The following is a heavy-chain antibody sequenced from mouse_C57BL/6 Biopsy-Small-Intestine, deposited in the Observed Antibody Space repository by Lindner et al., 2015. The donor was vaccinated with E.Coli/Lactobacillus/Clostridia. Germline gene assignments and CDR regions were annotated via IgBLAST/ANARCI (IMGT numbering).Heavy chain of an antibody. CDR1: GATSAAM. CDR3: ARMYGDPGVVFFDS. D-gene: IGHD2-13*01. J-gene: IGHJ4*01. Sequence: SVKVSCKASGATSAAMQSPGCDRPLGQGLEWVGWINPNSGGTDCAQKFQGRVTMTRDTSISTAYMELSSLRSDDTAVYYCARMYGDPGVVFFDSWGQGTLVTVSS. V-gene: IGHV1S55*01. CDR2: INPNSGGT.